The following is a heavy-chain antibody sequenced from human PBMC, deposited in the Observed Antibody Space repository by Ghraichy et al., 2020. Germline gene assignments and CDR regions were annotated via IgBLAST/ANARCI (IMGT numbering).Heavy chain of an antibody. V-gene: IGHV4-59*01. Sequence: SETLSLTCTVSGGSISSYYWSWIRQPPGKGLEWIGYIYYSGSTNYNPSLKSRVTISVDTSKNQFSLKLSSVTAADTAVYYGARARYCSGGSCSLDYWGQGTLVTVSS. CDR1: GGSISSYY. D-gene: IGHD2-15*01. CDR3: ARARYCSGGSCSLDY. J-gene: IGHJ4*02. CDR2: IYYSGST.